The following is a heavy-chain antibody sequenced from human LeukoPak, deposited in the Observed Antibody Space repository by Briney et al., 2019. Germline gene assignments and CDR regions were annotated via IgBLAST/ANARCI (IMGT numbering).Heavy chain of an antibody. Sequence: GESLKISCKGSGYSFTSYYMHWVRQAPGQGLEWMGIINPSGGSTSYAQKFQGRVTMTRDTSTSTVYMELSSLRSEDTAVYYCARGYSGYDPHDYWGQGTLVTVSS. CDR1: GYSFTSYY. V-gene: IGHV1-46*01. CDR3: ARGYSGYDPHDY. D-gene: IGHD5-12*01. J-gene: IGHJ4*02. CDR2: INPSGGST.